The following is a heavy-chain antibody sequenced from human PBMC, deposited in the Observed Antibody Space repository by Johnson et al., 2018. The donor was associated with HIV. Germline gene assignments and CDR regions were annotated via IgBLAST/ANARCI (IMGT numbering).Heavy chain of an antibody. CDR1: GFTFSSYD. CDR3: ARGTDGSGSYYIGGAFDI. D-gene: IGHD3-10*01. Sequence: VQLVESGGGLVQPGGSLRLSCAASGFTFSSYDMHWVRQTTGKGLEWVSAIGTAGDTYYQGSVKGRFTISRENAKNSLYLQMNSLRAGDTAVYYCARGTDGSGSYYIGGAFDIWGQGTMVTVSS. CDR2: IGTAGDT. V-gene: IGHV3-13*01. J-gene: IGHJ3*02.